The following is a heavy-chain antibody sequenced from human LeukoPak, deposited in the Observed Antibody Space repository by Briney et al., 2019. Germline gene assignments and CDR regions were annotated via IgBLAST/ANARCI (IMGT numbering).Heavy chain of an antibody. CDR3: ARGPRDIVVVPAAYGGGDY. J-gene: IGHJ4*02. D-gene: IGHD2-2*01. CDR2: MNPNSGNT. V-gene: IGHV1-8*01. Sequence: ASVKVSCKASGYTFTSYDINWVRQATGQGLEWMGWMNPNSGNTGYAQKFQGRVTMTRNTSISTAYMELSSLRSEDTAVYSCARGPRDIVVVPAAYGGGDYWGQGTLVTVSS. CDR1: GYTFTSYD.